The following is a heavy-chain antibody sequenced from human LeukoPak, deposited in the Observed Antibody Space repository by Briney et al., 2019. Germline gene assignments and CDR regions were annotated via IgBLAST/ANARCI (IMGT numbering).Heavy chain of an antibody. Sequence: PGGSLRLSCAASRFTFSSYGMHWVRQAPGKGLEWVAFIRYDGSDKYYAGSVKGRFTISRDNSKNTLYLQMNSLRAEDTAMYYRAKGVYFDYWGQGTLVTVSS. V-gene: IGHV3-30*02. CDR2: IRYDGSDK. CDR3: AKGVYFDY. J-gene: IGHJ4*02. CDR1: RFTFSSYG.